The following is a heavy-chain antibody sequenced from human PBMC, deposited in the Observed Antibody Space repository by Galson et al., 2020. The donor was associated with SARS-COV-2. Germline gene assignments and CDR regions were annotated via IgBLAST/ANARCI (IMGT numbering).Heavy chain of an antibody. J-gene: IGHJ6*02. D-gene: IGHD3-22*01. CDR1: GGSISSSNW. Sequence: SETLSLTCAVSGGSISSSNWWSWVRQPPGKGLEWIGEIYHSGSTHYNPSLKSRVTISVDKSKNQFSLKLSSVTAADTAVYYCAREQYYYDSSGYYNYYYYGMDVWGQGTTVTVSS. CDR3: AREQYYYDSSGYYNYYYYGMDV. CDR2: IYHSGST. V-gene: IGHV4-4*02.